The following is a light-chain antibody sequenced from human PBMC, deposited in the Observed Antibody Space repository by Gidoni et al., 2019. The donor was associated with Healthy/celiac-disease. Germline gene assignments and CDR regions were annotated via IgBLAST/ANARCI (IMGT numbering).Light chain of an antibody. V-gene: IGKV1-39*01. J-gene: IGKJ2*01. CDR3: QQSYSTPYT. CDR2: AAS. Sequence: DIQMTQSPSSLSASVGDRVTITCRASQSISSYLNWYQQKPGKAPKLLIYAASSLQSGVPSRFSGSGAGTDFTLTISSMQTEDFATYYCQQSYSTPYTFGQGTKLEIK. CDR1: QSISSY.